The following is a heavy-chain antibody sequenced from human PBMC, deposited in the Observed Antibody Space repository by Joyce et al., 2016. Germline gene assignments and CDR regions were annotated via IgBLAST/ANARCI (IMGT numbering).Heavy chain of an antibody. V-gene: IGHV3-74*01. Sequence: EVQLVESGGGLLQPGGSLRLSCAASGFTVTNSWMHWVRQAPGKGLVWVARVDSDGSGTSYADSVKGRFTISRDNAKNMVYLQMNSLRIEDTAVYYCGSVFEYWGRGALVTVSS. CDR2: VDSDGSGT. CDR1: GFTVTNSW. J-gene: IGHJ4*02. CDR3: GSVFEY.